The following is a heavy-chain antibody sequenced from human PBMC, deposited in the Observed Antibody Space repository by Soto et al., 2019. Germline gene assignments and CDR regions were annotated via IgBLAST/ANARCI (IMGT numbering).Heavy chain of an antibody. CDR1: GFTFSSYG. Sequence: GGSLRLSCAASGFTFSSYGIHWVRQAPGKGLEWVAVIWYDGSNKYYADSVKGRFTISRDNSKNTLYLQMSSLRAEDTAVYYCARANPYYDSSGYYGRFDYWGQGTLVTVSS. V-gene: IGHV3-33*01. CDR2: IWYDGSNK. D-gene: IGHD3-22*01. CDR3: ARANPYYDSSGYYGRFDY. J-gene: IGHJ4*02.